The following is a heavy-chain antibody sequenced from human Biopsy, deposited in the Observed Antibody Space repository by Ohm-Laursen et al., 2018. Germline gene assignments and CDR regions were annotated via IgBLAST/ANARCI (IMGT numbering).Heavy chain of an antibody. CDR2: INCKTGAT. Sequence: GSSVKVSCNASSYTFTDYNIHWMRQAPGQGLEWLGYINCKTGATNYARKFQGTVTMTRDTSISTAYLALGSLRSADTAIYYCARDPLNGHKHFDYWGQGSLVTVSS. CDR3: ARDPLNGHKHFDY. D-gene: IGHD2-8*01. CDR1: SYTFTDYN. V-gene: IGHV1-2*02. J-gene: IGHJ4*02.